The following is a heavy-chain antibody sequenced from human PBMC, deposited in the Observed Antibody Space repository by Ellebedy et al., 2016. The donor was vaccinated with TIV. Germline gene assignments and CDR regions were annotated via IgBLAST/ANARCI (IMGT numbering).Heavy chain of an antibody. CDR3: ATGRLVLDY. J-gene: IGHJ4*02. Sequence: GESLKISXAASGFTFSSYWMHWVRQAPGKGLVWVSRINSDGSSTSYADSVKGRFTISRDNAKNTLYLQTNSLRAEDTAVYYCATGRLVLDYWGQGTLVTVSS. CDR1: GFTFSSYW. D-gene: IGHD6-6*01. V-gene: IGHV3-74*01. CDR2: INSDGSST.